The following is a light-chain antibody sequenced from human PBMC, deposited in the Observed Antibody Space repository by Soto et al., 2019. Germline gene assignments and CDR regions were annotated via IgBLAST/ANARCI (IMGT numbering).Light chain of an antibody. CDR2: DVS. V-gene: IGLV2-14*01. CDR3: SSYTSSSTLGVV. J-gene: IGLJ2*01. Sequence: QSALTQPASVSGSPGQSITISCTGTSSDVGGYNYVSWYQQHPGKSPNLMIYDVSNRPSGVSNRFSGSKSGNTASLXISGLQAEDEADYYCSSYTSSSTLGVVFGGGTKVTVL. CDR1: SSDVGGYNY.